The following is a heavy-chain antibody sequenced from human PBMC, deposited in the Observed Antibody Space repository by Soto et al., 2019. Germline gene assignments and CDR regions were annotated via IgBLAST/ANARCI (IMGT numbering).Heavy chain of an antibody. J-gene: IGHJ4*02. D-gene: IGHD3-10*01. Sequence: SETLSLTCTVSGGSISSGGYYWSWIRQHPGKGLEWIGYIYYSGSTYYNPSLKSRVTISVDTSKNQFSLKLSSVTAADTAVYYCARVATNYYGSGSSDIDYWGQGTLVTVSS. CDR2: IYYSGST. CDR3: ARVATNYYGSGSSDIDY. CDR1: GGSISSGGYY. V-gene: IGHV4-31*03.